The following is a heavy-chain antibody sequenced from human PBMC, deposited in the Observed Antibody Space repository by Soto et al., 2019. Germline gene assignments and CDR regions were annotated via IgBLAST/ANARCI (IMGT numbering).Heavy chain of an antibody. CDR1: GFTFRDYY. CDR2: IATTGNTI. J-gene: IGHJ4*02. CDR3: ATKGFSSGWSPFDF. V-gene: IGHV3-11*01. Sequence: QVQLVESGGDFVKPGGSLRLSCAASGFTFRDYYMVWLRQAPGEGLEWVSSIATTGNTIYYADSVRGRFTISRDNAKNSLYLQMNSLRVEDTAVYYCATKGFSSGWSPFDFWGQGTLVTVSS. D-gene: IGHD6-19*01.